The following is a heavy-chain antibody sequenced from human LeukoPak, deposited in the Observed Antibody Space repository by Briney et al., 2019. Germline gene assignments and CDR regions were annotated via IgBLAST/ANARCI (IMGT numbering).Heavy chain of an antibody. J-gene: IGHJ5*02. CDR3: ARQITMVRVNWFDH. D-gene: IGHD3-10*01. CDR1: GFTFSSYA. V-gene: IGHV3-30-3*01. CDR2: ISYDGSNK. Sequence: PGRSLRLSCAASGFTFSSYAMHWVRQAPGKGLEWVAVISYDGSNKYYADSVKGRFTISRDNSKNTLYLQMNSLRAEDTAVYYCARQITMVRVNWFDHWGQGTLVTVSS.